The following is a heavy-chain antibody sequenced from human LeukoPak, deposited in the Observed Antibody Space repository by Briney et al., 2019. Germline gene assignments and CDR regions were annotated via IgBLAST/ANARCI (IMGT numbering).Heavy chain of an antibody. Sequence: GRSLSLSCAASGITFSSYAMHWVRQAPGKGLERVAVISYDGSNKYYADSVKGRFTISRDNSKNTLYLQMNSLRPEDTAVYYCARDGAVAGADAIDIWGQGTVVTVSS. J-gene: IGHJ3*02. V-gene: IGHV3-30*04. D-gene: IGHD6-19*01. CDR1: GITFSSYA. CDR3: ARDGAVAGADAIDI. CDR2: ISYDGSNK.